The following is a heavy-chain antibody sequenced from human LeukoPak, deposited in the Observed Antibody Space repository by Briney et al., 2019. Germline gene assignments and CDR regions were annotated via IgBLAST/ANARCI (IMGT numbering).Heavy chain of an antibody. Sequence: SETLSLTCTVSGGSISSYYWSWIRQPPGKGLEWIGYIYYSGSTNYNPSLKSRVTISVDTSKNQFSLKLSSVTAADTAVYYCARTRPYGSGNYFDYWGQGTLVTVSS. CDR3: ARTRPYGSGNYFDY. CDR1: GGSISSYY. CDR2: IYYSGST. V-gene: IGHV4-59*01. D-gene: IGHD3-10*01. J-gene: IGHJ4*02.